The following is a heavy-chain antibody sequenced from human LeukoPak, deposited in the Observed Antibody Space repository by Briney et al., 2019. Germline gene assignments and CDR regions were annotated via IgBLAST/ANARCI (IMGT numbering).Heavy chain of an antibody. CDR1: GFTFDVYG. D-gene: IGHD3-3*01. CDR3: ARALDSTPYYDCWSGYYKIDYFDY. Sequence: PGGSLSLSCAVSGFTFDVYGMSWVSQASGRGLEWVSGIHWNGGSTGYADSVEGRLTIPRDNAKNSLYLQMNSLRAEDTALYYCARALDSTPYYDCWSGYYKIDYFDYWGQGTLVTVSS. CDR2: IHWNGGST. J-gene: IGHJ4*02. V-gene: IGHV3-20*04.